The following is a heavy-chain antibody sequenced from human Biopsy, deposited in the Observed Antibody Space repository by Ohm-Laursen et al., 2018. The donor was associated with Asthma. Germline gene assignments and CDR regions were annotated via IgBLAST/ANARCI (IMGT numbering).Heavy chain of an antibody. Sequence: SLRLSCAASGFTFSDYDMHWVRQAPGKGLEWVAVISYDGTNKDYADSVRGRFTFSRDNSQNTLSLEMNSLRVEDTAVYYCARDLRSDNWNPWGMDVWGLGTTVTV. D-gene: IGHD1-20*01. CDR2: ISYDGTNK. J-gene: IGHJ6*02. CDR1: GFTFSDYD. CDR3: ARDLRSDNWNPWGMDV. V-gene: IGHV3-30-3*01.